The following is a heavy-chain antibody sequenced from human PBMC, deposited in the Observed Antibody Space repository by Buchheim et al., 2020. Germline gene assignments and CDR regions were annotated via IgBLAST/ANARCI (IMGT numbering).Heavy chain of an antibody. Sequence: QLQLQESGPGLVKPSETLSLTCTVSGGSISSSSYYWGWIRQPPGKGLEWIGSIYYSGSTYYNPSLKSRVTISVDTSKNQFSLKLSSVTAADTAVYYCAGDAETVIVSVTADYYYGMDVWGQGTT. CDR3: AGDAETVIVSVTADYYYGMDV. J-gene: IGHJ6*02. CDR2: IYYSGST. V-gene: IGHV4-39*02. CDR1: GGSISSSSYY. D-gene: IGHD3-16*02.